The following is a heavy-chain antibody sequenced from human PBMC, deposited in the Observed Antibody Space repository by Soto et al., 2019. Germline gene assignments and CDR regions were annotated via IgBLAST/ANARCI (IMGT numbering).Heavy chain of an antibody. Sequence: SETLSLTCAVYGGSFSGYYWSWIRQPPGKGLEWIGEINHSGSTNYNPSLKSRVTISVDTSKNQFSLKLSSVTAADTAVYYCATGPLYCSSTSCYFDYWGQGTLVTVS. CDR3: ATGPLYCSSTSCYFDY. V-gene: IGHV4-34*01. CDR1: GGSFSGYY. CDR2: INHSGST. D-gene: IGHD2-2*01. J-gene: IGHJ4*02.